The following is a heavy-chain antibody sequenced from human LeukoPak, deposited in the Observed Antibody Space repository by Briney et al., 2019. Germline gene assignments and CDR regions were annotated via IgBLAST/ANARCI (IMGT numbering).Heavy chain of an antibody. CDR2: IYWNDKK. J-gene: IGHJ6*02. V-gene: IGHV2-5*01. D-gene: IGHD3-3*01. CDR1: GFSLTTGGVA. CDR3: THAYDYRMHV. Sequence: ESGPTLVNPTQTLTLTCSFSGFSLTTGGVAVGWLRQPPGKALEWLALIYWNDKKRYSPSLRNRLTITKDTSKNQVVLAMTDMDPVDTATYYCTHAYDYRMHVWGQGTTATVSS.